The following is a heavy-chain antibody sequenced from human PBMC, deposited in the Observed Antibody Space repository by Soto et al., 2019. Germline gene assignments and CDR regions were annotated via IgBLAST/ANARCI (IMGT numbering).Heavy chain of an antibody. CDR2: TYYRSKWYN. CDR3: SRGYCSGSSCFYYSGMDV. J-gene: IGHJ6*02. D-gene: IGHD2-15*01. CDR1: GDSVSSNSAA. Sequence: QLQLQQSGPGLVKPSQTRSLTCAISGDSVSSNSAAWNWIRQSQSRGLEWLGRTYYRSKWYNDYAVSVKSRITINPDTSKNQFSLQLNSVSADYTAVYYCSRGYCSGSSCFYYSGMDVWGQGTTVTVSS. V-gene: IGHV6-1*01.